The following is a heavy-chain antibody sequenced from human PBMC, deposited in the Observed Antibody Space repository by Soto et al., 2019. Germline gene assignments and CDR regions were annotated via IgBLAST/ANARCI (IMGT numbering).Heavy chain of an antibody. Sequence: EVQLVESGGGLVQPGGSLRLSCAASGFTFSSYSMNWVRQAPGKGLEWVSYISSSSSTIYYADSVKGRFTISRDNAKNSLDLQMNSLRDEDTAVYYCAREGAYYDFWSGYYTNYYGMDVWGQGTTVTVSS. D-gene: IGHD3-3*01. CDR1: GFTFSSYS. CDR3: AREGAYYDFWSGYYTNYYGMDV. J-gene: IGHJ6*02. CDR2: ISSSSSTI. V-gene: IGHV3-48*02.